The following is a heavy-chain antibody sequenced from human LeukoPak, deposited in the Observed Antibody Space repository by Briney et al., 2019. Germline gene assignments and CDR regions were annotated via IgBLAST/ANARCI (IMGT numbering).Heavy chain of an antibody. Sequence: GASVKVSCKASGYTFTGYYIHWVRQAPGQGLEWMGWISAYNGNTNYAQKLQGRVTMTTDTSTSTAYMELRSLRSDDTAVYYCARDYPSYYDSSGYHDYWGQGTLVTVSS. D-gene: IGHD3-22*01. CDR1: GYTFTGYY. CDR3: ARDYPSYYDSSGYHDY. J-gene: IGHJ4*02. CDR2: ISAYNGNT. V-gene: IGHV1-18*04.